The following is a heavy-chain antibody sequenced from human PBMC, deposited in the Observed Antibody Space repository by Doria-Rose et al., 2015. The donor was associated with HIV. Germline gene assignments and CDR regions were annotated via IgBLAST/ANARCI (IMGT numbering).Heavy chain of an antibody. CDR2: IVHTVST. CDR3: ARVLSGTYDY. J-gene: IGHJ4*02. D-gene: IGHD1-26*01. Sequence: QVQLVQSSPGLVKPSETLSLTCSVSGGSISHYYWSWIRQPPGKGLEYIGDIVHTVSTNYSLSLKSRVSISIDMSKNKFSLRLSSVTAADTAVYYCARVLSGTYDYWGQGTLVTVSS. CDR1: GGSISHYY. V-gene: IGHV4-59*01.